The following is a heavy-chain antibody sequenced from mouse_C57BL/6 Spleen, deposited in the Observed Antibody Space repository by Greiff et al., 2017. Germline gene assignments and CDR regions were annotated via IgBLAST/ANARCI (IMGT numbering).Heavy chain of an antibody. CDR3: ARGDYGSSYPD. V-gene: IGHV1-19*01. Sequence: EVQLQQSGPVLVKPGASVKMSCKASGYTFTDYYMNWVKQSHGKSLEWIGVINPYNGGTSYNQKFKGKATLTVDKSSSTAYMELNSLTSEDSAVYYCARGDYGSSYPDWGQGTTLTVSS. CDR1: GYTFTDYY. D-gene: IGHD1-1*01. J-gene: IGHJ2*01. CDR2: INPYNGGT.